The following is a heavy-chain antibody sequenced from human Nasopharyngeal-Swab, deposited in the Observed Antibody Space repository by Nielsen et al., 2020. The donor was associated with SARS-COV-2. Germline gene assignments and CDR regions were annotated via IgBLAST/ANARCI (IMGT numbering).Heavy chain of an antibody. V-gene: IGHV3-15*01. CDR2: IKSKTDGGTT. Sequence: WIRQPPGKGLEWVGRIKSKTDGGTTDYAAPVKGRFTISRDDSKNTLYLQMNSLKTEDTVVYYCTTDSRDYDFWSGYYPPSDYWGQGTLVTVSS. CDR3: TTDSRDYDFWSGYYPPSDY. J-gene: IGHJ4*02. D-gene: IGHD3-3*01.